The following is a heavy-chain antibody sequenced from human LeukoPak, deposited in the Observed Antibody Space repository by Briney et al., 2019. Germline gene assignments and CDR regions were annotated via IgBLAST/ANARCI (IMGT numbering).Heavy chain of an antibody. CDR2: MNPNSGNT. CDR1: GYTFTSYG. V-gene: IGHV1-8*02. Sequence: ASVKVSCKASGYTFTSYGISWVRQAPGQGLEWMGWMNPNSGNTGYAQKFQGRVTMTRNTSISTAYMELSSLRSEDTAVYYCARGELAAAGTWGQGTLVTVSS. CDR3: ARGELAAAGT. D-gene: IGHD6-13*01. J-gene: IGHJ4*02.